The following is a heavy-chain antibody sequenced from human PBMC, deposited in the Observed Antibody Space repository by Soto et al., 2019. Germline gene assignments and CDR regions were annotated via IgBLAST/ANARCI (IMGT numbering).Heavy chain of an antibody. V-gene: IGHV3-7*03. CDR3: ARVGAGGNAAFDI. J-gene: IGHJ3*02. CDR1: GFTFSSYW. CDR2: IKQDGSEK. Sequence: GGSLRLSCAASGFTFSSYWTSWVRQAPGKGLEWVANIKQDGSEKYYVDSVKGRFTISRDNAKNSLYLQMNSLRAEDTAVYYCARVGAGGNAAFDIWGQGTMVTVSS. D-gene: IGHD6-13*01.